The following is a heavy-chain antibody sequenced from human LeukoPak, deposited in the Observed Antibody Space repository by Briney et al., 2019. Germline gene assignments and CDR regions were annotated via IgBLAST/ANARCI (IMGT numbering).Heavy chain of an antibody. CDR2: ISSSTSYI. D-gene: IGHD4-17*01. Sequence: GGSLRLSCAASGFTFSSYSMNWVRQAPGKGLEWVSSISSSTSYIYYADSVKGRLTISKDNAKNSLYLQMNSLRAEDTAVYYCARAGGSTVSHSDYWGQGTLVTVSS. CDR1: GFTFSSYS. J-gene: IGHJ4*02. CDR3: ARAGGSTVSHSDY. V-gene: IGHV3-21*01.